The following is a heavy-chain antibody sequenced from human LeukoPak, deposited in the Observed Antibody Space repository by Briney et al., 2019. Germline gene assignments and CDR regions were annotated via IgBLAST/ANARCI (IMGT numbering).Heavy chain of an antibody. V-gene: IGHV1-18*01. CDR2: ISAYNGNT. CDR3: ARAGSWYWEYYFDY. J-gene: IGHJ4*02. CDR1: GYTFTSYG. Sequence: GASVTVSCKASGYTFTSYGISWVRQAPGQGLEWMGWISAYNGNTNYAQKLRGRVTMTTDTSTSTAYMELRSLRSDDTAVYYCARAGSWYWEYYFDYWGQGNLVTVSS. D-gene: IGHD6-13*01.